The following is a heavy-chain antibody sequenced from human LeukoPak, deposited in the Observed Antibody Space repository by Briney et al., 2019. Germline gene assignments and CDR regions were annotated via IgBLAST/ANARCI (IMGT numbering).Heavy chain of an antibody. V-gene: IGHV3-21*01. J-gene: IGHJ5*02. CDR1: GFTFSSYW. D-gene: IGHD6-13*01. CDR2: ISSSSSYI. Sequence: PGGSLRLSCAASGFTFSSYWMHWVRQAPGKGLEWVSSISSSSSYIYYADSVKGRFTISGDNAKNSLYLQMNSLRAEDTAVYYCARDVWAAGQPNWFDPWGQGTLVTVSS. CDR3: ARDVWAAGQPNWFDP.